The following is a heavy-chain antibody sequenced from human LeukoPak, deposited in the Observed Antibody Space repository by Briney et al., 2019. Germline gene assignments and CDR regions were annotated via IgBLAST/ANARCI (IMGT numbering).Heavy chain of an antibody. Sequence: SQTLSLTCAISGDSVSSNSAAWHWIRQSPSRGLEWLGSTYYRSKWYNDYAVSVKGRITIHPDTPKNQFSLQLNSVTPEDTAVYYCARVWLQSGFDSWGQGTLVTVSS. CDR1: GDSVSSNSAA. CDR2: TYYRSKWYN. CDR3: ARVWLQSGFDS. V-gene: IGHV6-1*01. D-gene: IGHD5-24*01. J-gene: IGHJ4*02.